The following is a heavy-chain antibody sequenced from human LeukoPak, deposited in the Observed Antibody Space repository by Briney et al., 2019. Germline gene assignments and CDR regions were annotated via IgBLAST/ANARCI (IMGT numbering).Heavy chain of an antibody. D-gene: IGHD5-24*01. CDR2: IYISGST. CDR3: ARLSVEMATYTIFDY. J-gene: IGHJ4*02. V-gene: IGHV4-4*07. Sequence: SETLSLTCTVSGGSISSDYWSWIRQPAGKGLEWIGRIYISGSTNYNPSLKSRVTMSIDTSKNQFSLKLSSVTAADTAVYYCARLSVEMATYTIFDYWGQGTLVTVSS. CDR1: GGSISSDY.